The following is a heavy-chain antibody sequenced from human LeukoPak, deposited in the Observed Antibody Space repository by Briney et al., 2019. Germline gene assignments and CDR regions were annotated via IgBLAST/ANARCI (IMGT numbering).Heavy chain of an antibody. CDR2: IIPIFGTA. Sequence: GASVKVSCKASGGTFSSYAISWVRQAPGQGLEWMGRIIPIFGTANYAQKFQGRVTTTADKSTSTAYMELSSLRSEDTAVYYCATTREEMATISSDYWGQGTLVTVSS. D-gene: IGHD5-24*01. CDR1: GGTFSSYA. V-gene: IGHV1-69*06. J-gene: IGHJ4*02. CDR3: ATTREEMATISSDY.